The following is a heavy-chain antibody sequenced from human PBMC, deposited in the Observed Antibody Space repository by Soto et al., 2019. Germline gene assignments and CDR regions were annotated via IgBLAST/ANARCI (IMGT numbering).Heavy chain of an antibody. D-gene: IGHD3-16*01. V-gene: IGHV1-69*13. J-gene: IGHJ4*02. CDR2: IIPVFGTT. CDR3: ARGGGPYVWFNEC. Sequence: ASVKVSCKDSGGLFSSFAISWVRQAPGQGLEWLGGIIPVFGTTNYAEKFQGRVTVTADESTNTAYMELSGLRLGDTAIYYCARGGGPYVWFNECWGQGTLVTVSS. CDR1: GGLFSSFA.